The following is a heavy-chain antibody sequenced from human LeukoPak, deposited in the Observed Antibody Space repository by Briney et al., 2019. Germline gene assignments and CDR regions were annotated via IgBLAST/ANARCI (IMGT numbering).Heavy chain of an antibody. V-gene: IGHV1-18*01. D-gene: IGHD2-15*01. CDR2: ISAYNGNT. CDR1: GYTFTSYG. Sequence: GASVKVSCKASGYTFTSYGISWVRQAPGQGLEWMGWISAYNGNTNYAQKLQGRVTMTTDTSTSTAYMGLRSLRSDDTAVYYCARVGYCSGGSCPHPYYFDYWGQGTLVTVSS. J-gene: IGHJ4*02. CDR3: ARVGYCSGGSCPHPYYFDY.